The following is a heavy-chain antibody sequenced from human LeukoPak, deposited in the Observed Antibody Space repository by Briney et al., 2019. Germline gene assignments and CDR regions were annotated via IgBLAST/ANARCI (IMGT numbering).Heavy chain of an antibody. Sequence: PGGSLRLSCAASGFTFSSYEMNWVRQAPGKGLEWVAVISYDGSNKYYADSVKGRFTISRDNSKNTLYLQMNSLRAEDTAVYYCARGGVMVRGFDYWGQGTLVTVSS. J-gene: IGHJ4*02. V-gene: IGHV3-30*04. CDR2: ISYDGSNK. D-gene: IGHD3-10*01. CDR3: ARGGVMVRGFDY. CDR1: GFTFSSYE.